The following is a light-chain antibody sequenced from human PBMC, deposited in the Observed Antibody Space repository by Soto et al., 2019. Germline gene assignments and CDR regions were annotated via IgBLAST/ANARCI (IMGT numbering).Light chain of an antibody. V-gene: IGKV3-11*01. CDR2: NAS. CDR3: QQYNNWPPIT. CDR1: QSVNSY. Sequence: EIVLAQSPATLSLPPGERATLSCKTSQSVNSYLAWYQQKPGQAPRLLIYNASQRATGIPARFSGSGSGTEFTLIISSLQSEDFAVYYCQQYNNWPPITFGQGTRLEI. J-gene: IGKJ5*01.